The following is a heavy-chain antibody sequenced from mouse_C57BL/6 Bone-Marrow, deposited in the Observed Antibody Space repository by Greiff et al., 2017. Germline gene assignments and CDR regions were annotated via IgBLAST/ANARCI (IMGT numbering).Heavy chain of an antibody. J-gene: IGHJ1*03. V-gene: IGHV5-9*04. D-gene: IGHD1-1*01. CDR1: GFTFSSYT. Sequence: EVKLVESGGGLVKPGGSLKLSCAASGFTFSSYTMSWVRQTPEKRLQWVAAISGGGGNTYYPDSVKGRSTISRDNNKNILYHQLLSLRSEDTAVFYCSTQVTTILATRYFDVWGTGTTVTVSS. CDR2: ISGGGGNT. CDR3: STQVTTILATRYFDV.